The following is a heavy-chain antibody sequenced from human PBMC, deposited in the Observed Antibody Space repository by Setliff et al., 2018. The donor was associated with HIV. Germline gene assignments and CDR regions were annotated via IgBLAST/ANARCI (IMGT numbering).Heavy chain of an antibody. CDR3: ARGIGIFGVVYYYYYMDV. CDR2: IYYSGST. D-gene: IGHD3-3*01. Sequence: SETLSLTCTVSGGSISSYYWSWIRQPPGKGLEWIGYIYYSGSTNYNPSLESRVTISVDTSKNQFSLKLSSVTAADTAVYYCARGIGIFGVVYYYYYMDVWGKGTTVTVSS. J-gene: IGHJ6*03. V-gene: IGHV4-59*01. CDR1: GGSISSYY.